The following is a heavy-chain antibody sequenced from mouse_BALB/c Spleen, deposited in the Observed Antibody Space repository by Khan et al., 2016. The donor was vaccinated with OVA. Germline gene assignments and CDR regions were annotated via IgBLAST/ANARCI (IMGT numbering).Heavy chain of an antibody. CDR1: GFSLSNYG. D-gene: IGHD2-13*01. Sequence: QVQLKQSGPGLVQPSQSLSITCTVSGFSLSNYGVYWVRQSPGKGLEWLGVIWSVGSTAFNAAFISRLSINKDNSKSQVFFKMNSLQTNDSAIYYCARGGLPFAYWGQGTLVTVSS. CDR3: ARGGLPFAY. V-gene: IGHV2-2*02. J-gene: IGHJ3*01. CDR2: IWSVGST.